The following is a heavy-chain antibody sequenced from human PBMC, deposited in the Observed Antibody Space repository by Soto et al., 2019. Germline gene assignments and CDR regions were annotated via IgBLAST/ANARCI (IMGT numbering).Heavy chain of an antibody. CDR3: ADSWLRKCD. V-gene: IGHV3-74*01. CDR1: GFSFSHYW. D-gene: IGHD5-12*01. CDR2: ISPDGSTT. J-gene: IGHJ4*02. Sequence: GGTLRLSCAASGFSFSHYWRHWVRQAPGTGLVWVSGISPDGSTTTYADSVKGRFTISRDNAKSTLYLQMNSVTVKDVVVYYCADSWLRKCDWGPGNLVNVAS.